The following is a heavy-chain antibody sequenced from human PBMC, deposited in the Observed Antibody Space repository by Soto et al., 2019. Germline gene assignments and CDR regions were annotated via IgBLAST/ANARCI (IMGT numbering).Heavy chain of an antibody. J-gene: IGHJ4*02. CDR3: ARYWFGFHFFDY. V-gene: IGHV1-18*04. D-gene: IGHD3-22*01. Sequence: QVQLVQSGAEVKKPGASVKVSCKTSGYTFTKFYVSWVRQAPGQGLEWIGSISPSNGNADYAQRFQGRVTMTTDTSTDTAYMELRSLRSADTAVYCCARYWFGFHFFDYWGQGSLVTVSS. CDR1: GYTFTKFY. CDR2: ISPSNGNA.